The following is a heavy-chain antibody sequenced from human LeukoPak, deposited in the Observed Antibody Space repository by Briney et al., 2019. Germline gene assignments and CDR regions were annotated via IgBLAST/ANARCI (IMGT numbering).Heavy chain of an antibody. CDR1: GYTFTGYY. J-gene: IGHJ4*02. D-gene: IGHD3-3*01. V-gene: IGHV1-2*02. Sequence: GASVKVSCKASGYTFTGYYMHWVRQAPGQGLEWMGWINPNSGGTNYAQKFQGRVTMTRDTSISTAYMELSRLRSDDTAVYYCARSYFWSGYQYCFDYWGQGTLVTVSS. CDR2: INPNSGGT. CDR3: ARSYFWSGYQYCFDY.